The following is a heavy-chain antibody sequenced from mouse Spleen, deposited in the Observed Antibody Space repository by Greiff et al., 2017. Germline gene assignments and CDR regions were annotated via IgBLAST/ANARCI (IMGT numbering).Heavy chain of an antibody. CDR2: ISSGGSYT. Sequence: EVKLQESGGGLVKPGGSLKLSCAASGFTFSSYAMSWVRQTPEKRLEWVATISSGGSYTYYPDSVKGRFTISRDNAKNTLYLQMSSLRSEDTAMYYCARQDYGNYVDYWGQGTTLTVSS. CDR3: ARQDYGNYVDY. J-gene: IGHJ2*01. CDR1: GFTFSSYA. D-gene: IGHD2-1*01. V-gene: IGHV5-9-3*01.